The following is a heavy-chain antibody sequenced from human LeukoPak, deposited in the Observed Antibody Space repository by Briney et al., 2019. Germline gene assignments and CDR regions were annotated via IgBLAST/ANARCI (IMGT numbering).Heavy chain of an antibody. D-gene: IGHD3-9*01. CDR3: ARDGDILTGRGDAFDI. CDR2: IFSGGGT. J-gene: IGHJ3*02. V-gene: IGHV3-66*01. CDR1: GFTVSSSY. Sequence: PGGSLRLSCAASGFTVSSSYMNWVRQAPGKGLEWVSLIFSGGGTYYADSVKGRFTISRDNSKNTLFLQMNSLRAEDTAVYYCARDGDILTGRGDAFDIWGQGTMVTVSS.